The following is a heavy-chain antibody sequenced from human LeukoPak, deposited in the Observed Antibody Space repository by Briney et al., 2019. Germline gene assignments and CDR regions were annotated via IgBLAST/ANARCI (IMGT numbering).Heavy chain of an antibody. V-gene: IGHV4-34*09. D-gene: IGHD3-9*01. Sequence: PSETLSLTCAVYGGSFSGYYWSWIRQPPGNRLEWIGEINHSGSTNYNPSLKSRVTISVDTSKNQFSLKLSSVTAADTAVYYCAREYYDIPGSWFDPWGQGTLVTVSS. CDR3: AREYYDIPGSWFDP. J-gene: IGHJ5*02. CDR2: INHSGST. CDR1: GGSFSGYY.